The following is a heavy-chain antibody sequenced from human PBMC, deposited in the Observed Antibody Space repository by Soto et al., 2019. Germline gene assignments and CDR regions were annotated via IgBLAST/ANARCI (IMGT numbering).Heavy chain of an antibody. CDR2: ISAYNGNT. V-gene: IGHV1-18*01. J-gene: IGHJ4*02. CDR1: GYTFTSYG. D-gene: IGHD5-18*01. CDR3: ARSRGPRGYSYGGGY. Sequence: QVQLVQSGAEVKKPGASVKVSCKASGYTFTSYGISWVRQAPGQGLEWMGWISAYNGNTNYAQKLQGRVTMTTDTSTSKAYRELRSLRSDDTAVYYCARSRGPRGYSYGGGYWGQGTLVTVSS.